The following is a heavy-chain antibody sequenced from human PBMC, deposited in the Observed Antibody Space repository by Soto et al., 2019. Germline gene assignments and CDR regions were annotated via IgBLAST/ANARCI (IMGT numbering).Heavy chain of an antibody. Sequence: GSLTLSCAASGLTFSIYGMHWVRQAPGKGLEWVAVISYDGSNKYYADSVYGRFTISRDNSKDTLYLEMNSLRPEDTAVYYCAKSGGGDIAVTGYYYYGMDVWGQGTTVTVSS. J-gene: IGHJ6*02. V-gene: IGHV3-30*18. CDR2: ISYDGSNK. D-gene: IGHD6-19*01. CDR1: GLTFSIYG. CDR3: AKSGGGDIAVTGYYYYGMDV.